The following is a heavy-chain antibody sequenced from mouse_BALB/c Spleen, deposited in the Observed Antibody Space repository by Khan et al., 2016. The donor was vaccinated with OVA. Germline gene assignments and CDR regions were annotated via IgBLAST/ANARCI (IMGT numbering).Heavy chain of an antibody. V-gene: IGHV1-77*01. CDR2: ISPGSGDT. Sequence: QVQLQQSGAELARPGASVKLSCKASGYTFTDYYINWVKQRTGQGLEWIGEISPGSGDTYYNEKFKGKATLTADKSSSPAYMQLNSLTSEASAVYFCARRNYFGYTFAYWGQGTLVPVSA. D-gene: IGHD1-2*01. CDR3: ARRNYFGYTFAY. CDR1: GYTFTDYY. J-gene: IGHJ3*01.